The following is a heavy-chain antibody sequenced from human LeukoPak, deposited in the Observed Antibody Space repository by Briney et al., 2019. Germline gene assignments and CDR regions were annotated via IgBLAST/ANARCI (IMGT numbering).Heavy chain of an antibody. D-gene: IGHD6-19*01. J-gene: IGHJ4*02. CDR3: ARGPSGWYYFDY. CDR1: GFTFSSYE. Sequence: GGSLRLSCAASGFTFSSYEMNWVRQAPGKGLEWVSYISSSGSTIYYADSVKGRFTMSRDNAKNSLYLQMNSLRAEDTGVYYCARGPSGWYYFDYWGQGTLVTVSS. CDR2: ISSSGSTI. V-gene: IGHV3-48*03.